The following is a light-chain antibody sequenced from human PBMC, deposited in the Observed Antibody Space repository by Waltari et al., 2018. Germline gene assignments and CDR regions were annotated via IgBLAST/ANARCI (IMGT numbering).Light chain of an antibody. Sequence: EVVMTQSPATLSVSPGERATLSCRASRSVSRDLARYQQTPGQAPRLLIYGASPRITGVPARFTGSGSGAEFSLTISTLQSEDVAIYYCQQFNNWPQTFGGGTQVEIK. J-gene: IGKJ4*01. V-gene: IGKV3-15*01. CDR1: RSVSRD. CDR3: QQFNNWPQT. CDR2: GAS.